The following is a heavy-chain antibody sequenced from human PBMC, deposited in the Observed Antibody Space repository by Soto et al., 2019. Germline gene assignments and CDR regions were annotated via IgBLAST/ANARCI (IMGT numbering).Heavy chain of an antibody. V-gene: IGHV4-4*02. CDR3: ARLVYDTRLNYMYFGF. CDR1: GVSISSGNW. J-gene: IGHJ4*02. Sequence: SETLSLTCAVSGVSISSGNWWTWVRQTPQRGLEYIGEIFHDGTANYYPSFERRVAISVGTSENQFSLKLTSVAAADTAIYFCARLVYDTRLNYMYFGFWGQGALVTVSS. D-gene: IGHD2-8*01. CDR2: IFHDGTA.